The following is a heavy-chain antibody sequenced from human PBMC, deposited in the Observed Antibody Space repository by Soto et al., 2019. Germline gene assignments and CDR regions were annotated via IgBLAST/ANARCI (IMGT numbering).Heavy chain of an antibody. CDR2: ISYEGSNT. CDR3: ARVTPGNNLYYFSGLDF. CDR1: GFTFDTYG. Sequence: VGSLRLSCVASGFTFDTYGIHWVRQAPGKGLQWVALISYEGSNTYYADSVRGRFTISRDNSKNTLYLQMNTLRPEDTGLYYCARVTPGNNLYYFSGLDFWGQGTSVTVSS. J-gene: IGHJ6*02. D-gene: IGHD1-1*01. V-gene: IGHV3-30-3*01.